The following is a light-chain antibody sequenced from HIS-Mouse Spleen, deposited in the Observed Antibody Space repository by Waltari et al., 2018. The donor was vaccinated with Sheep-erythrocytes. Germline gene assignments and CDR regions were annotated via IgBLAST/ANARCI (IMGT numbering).Light chain of an antibody. J-gene: IGLJ2*01. V-gene: IGLV2-14*01. CDR3: SSYTSSSTPVV. Sequence: QSALTQPASVSGSPGQSITISCTGTSSDVGGYNYVSWDQQHPGKAPKTMIYEVSNRPSGVSNRFSGSKSGNTASLTISGLQAEDEADYYCSSYTSSSTPVVFGGGTKLTVL. CDR1: SSDVGGYNY. CDR2: EVS.